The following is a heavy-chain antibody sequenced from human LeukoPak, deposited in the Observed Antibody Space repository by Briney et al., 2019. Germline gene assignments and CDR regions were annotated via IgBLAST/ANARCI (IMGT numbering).Heavy chain of an antibody. CDR1: GGSISSSSYY. J-gene: IGHJ4*02. Sequence: SETLSLTCTVSGGSISSSSYYWGWIRQPPGKGLEWIGSIYYSGSTYYNPSLKSRVTISVDTSKNQFSLKLSSVTAADTAVYYCARDVPSGVYWGQGTLVTVSS. D-gene: IGHD3-10*01. V-gene: IGHV4-39*02. CDR3: ARDVPSGVY. CDR2: IYYSGST.